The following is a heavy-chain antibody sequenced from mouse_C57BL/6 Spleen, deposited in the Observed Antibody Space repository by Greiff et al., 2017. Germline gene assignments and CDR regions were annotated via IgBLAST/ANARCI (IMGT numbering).Heavy chain of an antibody. J-gene: IGHJ2*01. CDR1: GFTFSDYY. D-gene: IGHD4-1*02. V-gene: IGHV5-16*01. CDR3: ARDKRATGLDY. Sequence: EVKVVESEGGLVQPGSSMKLSCTASGFTFSDYYMAWVRQVPEKGLEWVANINYDGSSTYYLDSLKSRFIISRDNAKNILYLQMSSLKSEDTATYYCARDKRATGLDYWGQGTTLTVSS. CDR2: INYDGSST.